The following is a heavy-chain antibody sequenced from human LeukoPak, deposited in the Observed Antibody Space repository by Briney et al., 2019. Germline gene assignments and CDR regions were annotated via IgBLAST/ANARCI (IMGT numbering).Heavy chain of an antibody. D-gene: IGHD2-15*01. CDR1: GGSISSYY. CDR2: IYTSGST. Sequence: PSETLSLTCTVSGGSISSYYWSWIRQPAGKGLGWIGRIYTSGSTNYNPSLKSRVTMSVDTSKNQLSLKLSSVTVADTAVYYCARENYCSGGSCYGYFDYWGQGTLVTVSS. J-gene: IGHJ4*02. V-gene: IGHV4-4*07. CDR3: ARENYCSGGSCYGYFDY.